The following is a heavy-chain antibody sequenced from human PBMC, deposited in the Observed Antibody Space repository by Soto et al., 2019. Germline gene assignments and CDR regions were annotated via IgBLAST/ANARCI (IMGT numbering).Heavy chain of an antibody. J-gene: IGHJ3*02. V-gene: IGHV2-5*02. CDR3: VRRKQVSDSFDS. CDR2: VYWDDDK. CDR1: GFSLNTRGVG. Sequence: SGPTLVNPTQTLTLTCTFSGFSLNTRGVGVGWIRQPPGKALEWLGIVYWDDDKRYSPTLKSRLTITKDTSRNQVVLIMTYLDPVDTATYYCVRRKQVSDSFDSWGQGTLVTVSS. D-gene: IGHD6-6*01.